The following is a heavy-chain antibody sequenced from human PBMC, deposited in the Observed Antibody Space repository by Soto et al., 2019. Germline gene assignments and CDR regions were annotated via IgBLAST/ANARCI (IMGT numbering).Heavy chain of an antibody. D-gene: IGHD4-17*01. CDR2: ITPVFGTA. V-gene: IGHV1-69*01. CDR1: ADTFNSYS. J-gene: IGHJ5*02. CDR3: ARSLEGTTVTNWFDP. Sequence: QEQLVQSGAEVKKPGCSVKVSCKASADTFNSYSLSWLRQAPGQRLEWMGGITPVFGTADYAQSFEDRLTITSDDATSTVYMELCSLRSDDTAVYYCARSLEGTTVTNWFDPWGQGVLVTVSS.